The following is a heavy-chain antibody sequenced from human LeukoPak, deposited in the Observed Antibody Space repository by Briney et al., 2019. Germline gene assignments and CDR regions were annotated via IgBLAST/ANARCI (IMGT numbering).Heavy chain of an antibody. V-gene: IGHV3-73*01. CDR3: TRQDYDFWSGGNDY. Sequence: GGSLKLSCAASGFTFSGSAMHWVRQASGKGLGWVGRIRSKANSYATAYAASVKGRFTISRDDSKNTAYLQMNSLKTEDTAVYYCTRQDYDFWSGGNDYWGQGTLVTVSS. J-gene: IGHJ4*02. CDR2: IRSKANSYAT. CDR1: GFTFSGSA. D-gene: IGHD3-3*01.